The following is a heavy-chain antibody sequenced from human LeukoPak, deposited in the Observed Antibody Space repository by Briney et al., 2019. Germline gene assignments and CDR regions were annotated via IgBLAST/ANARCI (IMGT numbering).Heavy chain of an antibody. CDR3: ARRLRTGGFDI. J-gene: IGHJ3*02. D-gene: IGHD1-1*01. Sequence: ASVKVSCKASGYTFTDYYLHWVRQAPGQGLEWVGWINPNSGGTNYAQKFQGRVTMTRDTSINTAYLQWSSLRPSDTAIYYCARRLRTGGFDIWGQGTEVTVSS. V-gene: IGHV1-2*02. CDR2: INPNSGGT. CDR1: GYTFTDYY.